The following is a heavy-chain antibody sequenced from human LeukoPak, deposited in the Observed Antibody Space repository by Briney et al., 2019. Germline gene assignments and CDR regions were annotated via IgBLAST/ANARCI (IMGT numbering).Heavy chain of an antibody. J-gene: IGHJ4*02. D-gene: IGHD5-18*01. V-gene: IGHV4-34*01. CDR1: GGSFSGYY. CDR2: INHSGST. Sequence: SETLSLTCAVYGGSFSGYYWSWIRQPPGKGLEWLGEINHSGSTNYNPSLKSRVTISVDTSKNQFSLKLSSVTAADTAVYYCARRDKGGYSYGRPLRYWGQGTLVTVSS. CDR3: ARRDKGGYSYGRPLRY.